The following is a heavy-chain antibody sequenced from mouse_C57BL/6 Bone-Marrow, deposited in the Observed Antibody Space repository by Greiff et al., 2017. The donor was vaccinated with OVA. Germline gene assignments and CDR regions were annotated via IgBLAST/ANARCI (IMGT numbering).Heavy chain of an antibody. CDR3: ARGDATVGYAMDY. V-gene: IGHV3-6*01. Sequence: EVHLVESGPGLVKPSQSLSLTCSVTGYSITSGYYWNWIRQFPGNKLEWMGFISYDGSNNYNPSLKNRISITRDTSKNQFFLKLNSVTTEDTATYYCARGDATVGYAMDYWGQGTSVTVSS. J-gene: IGHJ4*01. CDR1: GYSITSGYY. D-gene: IGHD1-1*01. CDR2: ISYDGSN.